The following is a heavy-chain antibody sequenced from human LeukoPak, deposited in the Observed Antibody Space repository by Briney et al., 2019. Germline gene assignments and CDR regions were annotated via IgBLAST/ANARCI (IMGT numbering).Heavy chain of an antibody. D-gene: IGHD2-15*01. CDR2: IYHSGSP. Sequence: NPSQTLSLTCAVSGGSFSSGDYSWSWIRQPPGKGLEWIGYIYHSGSPYYNPSLKSRVTISIDRSKNQLSLNLNSVTAADTAVYYCAREILSSVGYFDYWGQGILVTVS. J-gene: IGHJ4*02. CDR3: AREILSSVGYFDY. CDR1: GGSFSSGDYS. V-gene: IGHV4-30-2*01.